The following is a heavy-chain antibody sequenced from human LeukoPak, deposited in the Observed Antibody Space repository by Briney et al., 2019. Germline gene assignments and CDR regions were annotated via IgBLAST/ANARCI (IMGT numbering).Heavy chain of an antibody. D-gene: IGHD5-18*01. CDR3: AKAPPDSYYYYYGMDV. CDR1: GFTFSGYA. Sequence: PGGSLRLSCAASGFTFSGYAMTWVRQAPGKGLEWVSAISGRGGSTYYADSVKGRFTISRDNSENTLYLQMNSLRAEDTAVYYCAKAPPDSYYYYYGMDVWGQGTTVTVSS. CDR2: ISGRGGST. V-gene: IGHV3-23*01. J-gene: IGHJ6*02.